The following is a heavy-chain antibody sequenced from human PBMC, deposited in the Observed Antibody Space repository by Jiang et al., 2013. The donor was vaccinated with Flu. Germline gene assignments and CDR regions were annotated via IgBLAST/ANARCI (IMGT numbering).Heavy chain of an antibody. CDR1: GGSISSDADAYA. CDR3: ARLAHGDFRGDLDF. V-gene: IGHV4-30-2*06. D-gene: IGHD4-17*01. CDR2: IYDSGNT. J-gene: IGHJ4*02. Sequence: QLVESGSGLVKPSQTLSLTCAVSGGSISSDADAYAWSWIRQSPGKGLEWIGHIYDSGNTYQNASLKSRVTISIDESNNQFSLKLNSMTAADTAVYFCARLAHGDFRGDLDFWGQGILVTVSS.